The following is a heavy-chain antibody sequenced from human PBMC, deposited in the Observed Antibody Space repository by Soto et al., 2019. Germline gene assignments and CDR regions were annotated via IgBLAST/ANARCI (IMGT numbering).Heavy chain of an antibody. CDR3: ARVITGTTTGRRKGMDV. CDR1: GFTFSSYG. V-gene: IGHV3-33*01. CDR2: IWYDGSNK. J-gene: IGHJ6*02. Sequence: GGSLRLSCAASGFTFSSYGMHWVRQAPGKGLEWVAVIWYDGSNKYYADSVKGRFTISRDNSKNTLYLQMNSLRAEDTAVYYCARVITGTTTGRRKGMDVWGQGTTVTVXS. D-gene: IGHD1-7*01.